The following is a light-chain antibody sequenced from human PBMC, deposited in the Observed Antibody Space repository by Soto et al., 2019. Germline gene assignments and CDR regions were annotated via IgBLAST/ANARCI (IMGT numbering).Light chain of an antibody. J-gene: IGKJ5*01. Sequence: EIVLTQSPATLSLSPGERATLACRASQTIVTYLAWYQQKPGQAPRLLIYDASKRATGIPARFSGSGSGTDFTLTISSLEPEDFAVYYCQQRSNWPPSITFGQGTRLEI. CDR1: QTIVTY. CDR2: DAS. CDR3: QQRSNWPPSIT. V-gene: IGKV3-11*01.